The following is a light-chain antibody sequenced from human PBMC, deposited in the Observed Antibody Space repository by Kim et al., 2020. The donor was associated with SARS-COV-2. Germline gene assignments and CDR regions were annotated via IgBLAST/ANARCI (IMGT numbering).Light chain of an antibody. J-gene: IGLJ2*01. CDR1: NLGDKF. Sequence: VSPGQTATITCSGQNLGDKFASCYQQKAGQSPILIIYQDIERPSGIPERFSGSNSGNTATLTISGTQAMDEADYYCQAWDTSSVVFGGGTQLTVL. V-gene: IGLV3-1*01. CDR2: QDI. CDR3: QAWDTSSVV.